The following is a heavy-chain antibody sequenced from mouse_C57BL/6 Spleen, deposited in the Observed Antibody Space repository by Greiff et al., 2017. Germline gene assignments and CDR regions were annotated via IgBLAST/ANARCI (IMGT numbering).Heavy chain of an antibody. CDR3: AREDSNPYYFDY. CDR1: GYSITSGYY. V-gene: IGHV3-6*01. CDR2: ISYDGSN. J-gene: IGHJ2*01. D-gene: IGHD2-5*01. Sequence: DESGPGLVKPSQSLSLTCSVTGYSITSGYYWNWIRQFPGNKLEWMGYISYDGSNNYNPSLKNRISITRDTSKNQFFLKLNSVTTEDTATYYCAREDSNPYYFDYWGQGTTLTVSS.